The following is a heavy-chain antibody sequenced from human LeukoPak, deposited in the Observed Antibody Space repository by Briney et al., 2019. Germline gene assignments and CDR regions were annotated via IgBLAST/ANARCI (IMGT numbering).Heavy chain of an antibody. Sequence: RRSLRPSCAPSGFTFSSYSMNWVRQAAGKGVEWVSSISSSSSYIYHADSLKGRFTIPGHNPKHSLYMEMNSLRSEDTAVYYWGGHHSGCYYPIFDYWGQGTLVTVSS. CDR3: GGHHSGCYYPIFDY. CDR1: GFTFSSYS. D-gene: IGHD1-26*01. V-gene: IGHV3-21*01. J-gene: IGHJ4*02. CDR2: ISSSSSYI.